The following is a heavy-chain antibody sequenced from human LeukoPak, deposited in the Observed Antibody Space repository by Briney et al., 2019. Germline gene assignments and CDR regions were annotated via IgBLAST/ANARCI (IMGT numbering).Heavy chain of an antibody. V-gene: IGHV3-48*03. CDR1: GFTFSSYE. CDR2: ISSSGTTK. CDR3: ARGRAPSDY. Sequence: PGGSLRLSCAASGFTFSSYEMNWVRQAPGKGLEWVSYISSSGTTKYYADSVKGRFTISRDNAKNSLYLQMNSLRAEDTAVYYCARGRAPSDYWGQGTLVTVSS. J-gene: IGHJ4*02.